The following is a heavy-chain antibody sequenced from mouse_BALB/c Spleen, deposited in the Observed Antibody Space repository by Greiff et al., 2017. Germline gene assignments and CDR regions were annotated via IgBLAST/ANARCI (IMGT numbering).Heavy chain of an antibody. CDR2: IWAGGST. Sequence: VQLVESGPGLVAPSQSLSITCTVSGFSLTSYGVHWVRQPPGKGLEWLGVIWAGGSTNYNSALMSRLSISKDNSKSQVFLKMNSLQTDDTAIYSCARGYMYDGDFDVWGAGTTGTVSA. CDR3: ARGYMYDGDFDV. V-gene: IGHV2-9*02. J-gene: IGHJ1*01. CDR1: GFSLTSYG. D-gene: IGHD2-14*01.